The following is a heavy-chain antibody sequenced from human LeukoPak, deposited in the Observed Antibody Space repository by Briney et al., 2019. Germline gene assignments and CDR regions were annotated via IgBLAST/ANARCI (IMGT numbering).Heavy chain of an antibody. CDR3: ARDQGSVYYFDY. Sequence: GGSLRLSCAASGFTFNNYEMNWVRQAPGRGLEWISYISGSGSTIFYADSVKGRSTISRDNAKNSLYLQMSSLRDEDTAVYYCARDQGSVYYFDYWGQGTLVTVSS. J-gene: IGHJ4*02. V-gene: IGHV3-48*03. D-gene: IGHD3-10*01. CDR2: ISGSGSTI. CDR1: GFTFNNYE.